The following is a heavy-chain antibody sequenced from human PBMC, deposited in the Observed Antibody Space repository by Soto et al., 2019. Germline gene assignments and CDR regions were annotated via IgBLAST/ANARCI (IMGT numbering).Heavy chain of an antibody. CDR3: ARVHRTSAASMYYGMDV. D-gene: IGHD2-2*01. CDR2: ISYDGSNK. V-gene: IGHV3-30-3*01. CDR1: GFTFSSYA. Sequence: QVQLVESGGGLVKPGGSLRLSCAASGFTFSSYAMHWVRQAPGKGLEWVAVISYDGSNKYYADSVKGRFTISRDNSKNTLYLQMNSLRAEDTAVYYCARVHRTSAASMYYGMDVWGQGTTVTVSS. J-gene: IGHJ6*02.